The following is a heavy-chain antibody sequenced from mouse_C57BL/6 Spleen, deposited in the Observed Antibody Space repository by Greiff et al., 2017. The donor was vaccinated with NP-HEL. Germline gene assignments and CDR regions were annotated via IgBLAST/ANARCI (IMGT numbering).Heavy chain of an antibody. CDR2: IDPSDSYT. J-gene: IGHJ3*01. CDR3: ARGSKPFAY. V-gene: IGHV1-50*01. CDR1: GYTFTSYW. Sequence: QVQLQQPGAELVKPGASVKLSCKASGYTFTSYWMQWVKQRPGQGLAWIGEIDPSDSYTNYNQKFKGKATLTVDTSSSTAYMQLSSLTSEDSAVYYCARGSKPFAYWGQGTLVTVSA. D-gene: IGHD2-5*01.